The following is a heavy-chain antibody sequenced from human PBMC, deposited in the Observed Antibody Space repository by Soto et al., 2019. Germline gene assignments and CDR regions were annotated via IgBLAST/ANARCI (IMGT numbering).Heavy chain of an antibody. Sequence: QIQMVQSGAEIKEPGASVKVSCKTSGYFFPDYGIDWVRQAPGQGLQWMGWIGVYNGQTKYTPQFQGRVTIKSDTPTRTVNMELRSLRSDDTATYYCVIHDKTLSLDHWGPGTRITVSS. CDR3: VIHDKTLSLDH. CDR2: IGVYNGQT. J-gene: IGHJ4*02. V-gene: IGHV1-18*04. CDR1: GYFFPDYG. D-gene: IGHD3-22*01.